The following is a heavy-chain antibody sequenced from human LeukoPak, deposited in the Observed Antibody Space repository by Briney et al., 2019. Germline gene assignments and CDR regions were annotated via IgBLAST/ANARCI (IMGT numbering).Heavy chain of an antibody. CDR2: INAGNGNT. CDR3: ARDIVATLGYYYYGMDV. J-gene: IGHJ6*02. CDR1: GYTFTSYA. D-gene: IGHD5-12*01. Sequence: ASVKVSCKASGYTFTSYAMHWARQAPGQRLEWKGWINAGNGNTKYSQKFQGRVTITRDTSASTAYMELSSLRSEDTAVYYCARDIVATLGYYYYGMDVWGQGTTVTVSS. V-gene: IGHV1-3*01.